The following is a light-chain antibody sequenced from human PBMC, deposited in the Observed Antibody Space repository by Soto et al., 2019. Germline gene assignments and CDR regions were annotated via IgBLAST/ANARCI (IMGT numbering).Light chain of an antibody. CDR2: SNN. CDR1: SSNIGSNT. CDR3: AAWDDSLNGFVV. J-gene: IGLJ2*01. V-gene: IGLV1-44*01. Sequence: QSVLTQPPSASGTPGQRVTISCSGSSSNIGSNTVNWYQQLPGTDPKLLIYSNNQRPSGVPDRFSGSKSGNSASLAISGLQSEDEADYYCAAWDDSLNGFVVFGGGTKLTVL.